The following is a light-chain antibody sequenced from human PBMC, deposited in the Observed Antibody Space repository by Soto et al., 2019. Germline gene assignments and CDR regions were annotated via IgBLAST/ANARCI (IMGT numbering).Light chain of an antibody. CDR1: QSVSYN. J-gene: IGKJ1*01. CDR3: QQYNNWPPWT. CDR2: RAS. V-gene: IGKV3-15*01. Sequence: EIVVTQSPATLSVSPGEGATLSCRASQSVSYNVAWYQQRPGQAPRLLIYRASTRAPGIPARFSGTGSGTEFTLTITRLQSEVVAIYYCQQYNNWPPWTFGPGTKVEIK.